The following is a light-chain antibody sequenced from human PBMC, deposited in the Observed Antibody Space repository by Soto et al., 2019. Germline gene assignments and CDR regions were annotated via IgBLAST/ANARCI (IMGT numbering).Light chain of an antibody. CDR1: QDIKSY. Sequence: DVQMTQSPSSLSASVGDRVTITCRASQDIKSYLAWYQQKPGNAPKSLIYAASSLQTGVPSRFSGSESGTDYTLTISNLQPEDSATYYFQQYNIYPLTFGGGTKVEIK. J-gene: IGKJ4*01. CDR2: AAS. CDR3: QQYNIYPLT. V-gene: IGKV1D-16*01.